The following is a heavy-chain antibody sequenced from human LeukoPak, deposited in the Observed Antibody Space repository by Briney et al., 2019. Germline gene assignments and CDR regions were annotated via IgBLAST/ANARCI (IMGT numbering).Heavy chain of an antibody. Sequence: ASVKVSCKASGYTFTGYYMHWVRQAPGQGLEWMGWINPNSGGTNYAQKFQGRVTMTRDTSISTAYMELSRLRSDDTAVYYCARHPPRPSVGTAFDYWGQGTLVTVSS. CDR2: INPNSGGT. J-gene: IGHJ4*02. CDR1: GYTFTGYY. CDR3: ARHPPRPSVGTAFDY. V-gene: IGHV1-2*02. D-gene: IGHD1-26*01.